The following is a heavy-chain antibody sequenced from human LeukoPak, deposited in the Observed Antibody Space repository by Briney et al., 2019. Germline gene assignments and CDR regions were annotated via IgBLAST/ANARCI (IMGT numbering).Heavy chain of an antibody. D-gene: IGHD2-15*01. Sequence: GESLKISCRGSGYSFSSYWIAWVRQMPGKGLQWMGIIYPRDSDTRYSPSFQGQVTISADKSISTAYLQWSSLKASDTAMYYCARLAATDYYYMDVWGKGTTVTVSS. J-gene: IGHJ6*03. CDR2: IYPRDSDT. CDR1: GYSFSSYW. V-gene: IGHV5-51*01. CDR3: ARLAATDYYYMDV.